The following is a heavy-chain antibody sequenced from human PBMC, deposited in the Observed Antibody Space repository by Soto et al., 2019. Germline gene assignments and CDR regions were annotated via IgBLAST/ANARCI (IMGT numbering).Heavy chain of an antibody. V-gene: IGHV3-21*02. J-gene: IGHJ3*02. CDR1: GFIFSSYS. Sequence: EVQLVESGGGLVKPGGSRRLSCAASGFIFSSYSVNWVRQAPGKGLEWVSSISSSSTYIYYADSVKGRFTISRDNAKNSLYVQMNSLRAEDTAVYYCARGTLDAFDIWGQGTMVIVSS. CDR3: ARGTLDAFDI. CDR2: ISSSSTYI.